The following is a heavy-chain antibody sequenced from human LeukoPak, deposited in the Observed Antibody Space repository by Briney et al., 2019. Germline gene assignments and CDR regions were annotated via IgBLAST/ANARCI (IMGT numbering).Heavy chain of an antibody. CDR1: GYTFTSYA. V-gene: IGHV1-3*04. CDR2: INTGNGNT. Sequence: ASVKVSCKASGYTFTSYAMHWVRQAPGQRLECMGWINTGNGNTKYSQKLQGRVTMTTDTSTSTAYMELRSLRSDDTAVYYCARLELRNSWFDPWGQGTLVTVSS. J-gene: IGHJ5*02. D-gene: IGHD1-7*01. CDR3: ARLELRNSWFDP.